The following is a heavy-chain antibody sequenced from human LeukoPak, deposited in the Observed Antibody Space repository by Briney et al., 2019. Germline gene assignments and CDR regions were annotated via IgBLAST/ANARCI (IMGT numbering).Heavy chain of an antibody. CDR1: GGSISSGDYY. V-gene: IGHV4-30-4*01. CDR3: AREEIYYDFWSGPSSKDRNWFDP. Sequence: SETLSLTCTVSGGSISSGDYYWSWIRQPPGKGLEWIGYIYYSGSTYYNPSLKSRVTISVDTSKNQFSLKLSSVTAADTAVYYRAREEIYYDFWSGPSSKDRNWFDPWGQGTLVTVSS. CDR2: IYYSGST. D-gene: IGHD3-3*01. J-gene: IGHJ5*02.